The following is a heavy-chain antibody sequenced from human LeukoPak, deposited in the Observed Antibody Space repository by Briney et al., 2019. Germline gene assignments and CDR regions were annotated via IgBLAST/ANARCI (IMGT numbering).Heavy chain of an antibody. D-gene: IGHD1-26*01. CDR2: IYTSGST. CDR3: ARDVGATRLSFFDY. Sequence: SETLSLTCTVSGGSISSGSYYWSWIRQPAGKGLEWIGRIYTSGSTNYNPSLKSRVTISVDTSKNQFSLKLSSVTAADTAVYYCARDVGATRLSFFDYWGQGTLVTVSS. CDR1: GGSISSGSYY. J-gene: IGHJ4*02. V-gene: IGHV4-61*02.